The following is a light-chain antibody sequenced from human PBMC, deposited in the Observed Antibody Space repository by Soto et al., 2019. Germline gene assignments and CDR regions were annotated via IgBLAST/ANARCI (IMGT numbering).Light chain of an antibody. J-gene: IGKJ5*01. CDR3: RQYNHWPPIT. Sequence: IDIAHSPATLSVSPGDTATLSCRVSQSVSSNLAWHQQTPGQAPRLLIYSASTRANGIPARFSGSGSGTEFTLSISSLHSGDFAVYCCRQYNHWPPITFGQGTRLEIK. V-gene: IGKV3-15*01. CDR2: SAS. CDR1: QSVSSN.